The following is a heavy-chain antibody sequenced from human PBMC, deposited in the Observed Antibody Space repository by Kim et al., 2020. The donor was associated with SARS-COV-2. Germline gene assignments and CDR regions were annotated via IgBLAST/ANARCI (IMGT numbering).Heavy chain of an antibody. V-gene: IGHV3-23*01. D-gene: IGHD2-15*01. Sequence: GGSLRLSCAASGFTFSTYATSWVRQAPGKGLAWVSTISNTGVTTYYADSVKGRFIISRDNSKNTLYLQMNSLTAEDTAVYYCAVGYGLGVVVAPPGSWGQGTLVTVSS. CDR1: GFTFSTYA. CDR3: AVGYGLGVVVAPPGS. J-gene: IGHJ5*02. CDR2: ISNTGVTT.